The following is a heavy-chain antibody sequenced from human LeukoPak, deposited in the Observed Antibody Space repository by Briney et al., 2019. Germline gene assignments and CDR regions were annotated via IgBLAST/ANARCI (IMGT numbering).Heavy chain of an antibody. CDR3: ARGRGVFSGGSCYSGCPFDI. Sequence: GGSLRLSCAASGFTVSRSYMIWARQAPGKGLEWVSVIYSGGTTYYADSVKGRFTISRDNAKNSLYLQMNSLRAEDTAVYYCARGRGVFSGGSCYSGCPFDIWGQGTMVTVSS. CDR2: IYSGGTT. J-gene: IGHJ3*02. CDR1: GFTVSRSY. D-gene: IGHD2-15*01. V-gene: IGHV3-53*01.